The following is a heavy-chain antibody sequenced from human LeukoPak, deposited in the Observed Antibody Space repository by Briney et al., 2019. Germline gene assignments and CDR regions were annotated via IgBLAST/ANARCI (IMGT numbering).Heavy chain of an antibody. D-gene: IGHD2-21*02. CDR1: GGSISSYY. CDR2: IYTSGST. Sequence: SETLSLTCTVSGGSISSYYWNWIRQPAGKGLEWIGRIYTSGSTNYNPFLKSRVTMSVDTSKNQFSLKLSSVTAADTAVYYCARAVSYCGGDCYSGWYFDLWGRGTLVTVSS. V-gene: IGHV4-4*07. J-gene: IGHJ2*01. CDR3: ARAVSYCGGDCYSGWYFDL.